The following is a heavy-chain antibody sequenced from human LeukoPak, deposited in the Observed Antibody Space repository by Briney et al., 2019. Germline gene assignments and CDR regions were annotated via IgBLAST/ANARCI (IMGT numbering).Heavy chain of an antibody. CDR3: ARDSGTYGGWYDP. D-gene: IGHD4-17*01. J-gene: IGHJ5*02. CDR2: IYPGDSDT. Sequence: KTGESLKISCKGSGYRFSSYWIGWVRQMPGKGLEWMRIIYPGDSDTRYSPSFQGQVNISADNSISTAYLQWSSLKASDTAIYYCARDSGTYGGWYDPWGQGTLVTVSS. CDR1: GYRFSSYW. V-gene: IGHV5-51*01.